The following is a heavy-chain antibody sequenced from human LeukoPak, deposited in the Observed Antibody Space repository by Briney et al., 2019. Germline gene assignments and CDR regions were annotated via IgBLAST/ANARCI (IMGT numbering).Heavy chain of an antibody. CDR1: GGSISSSSYY. Sequence: SETLSLTCTVSGGSISSSSYYCGWIRQPPGKGLEWIGIIYYSGSTYYNPSLKSRVTISVDTSKNQVSLKLSSVTAADTAVYYCARPSGPDYYYYYMDVWGKGTTVTVSS. CDR2: IYYSGST. D-gene: IGHD1-1*01. V-gene: IGHV4-39*01. J-gene: IGHJ6*03. CDR3: ARPSGPDYYYYYMDV.